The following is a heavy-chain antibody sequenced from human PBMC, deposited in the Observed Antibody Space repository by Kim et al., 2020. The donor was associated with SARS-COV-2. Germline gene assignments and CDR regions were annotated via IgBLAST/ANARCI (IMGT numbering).Heavy chain of an antibody. D-gene: IGHD6-13*01. V-gene: IGHV5-51*01. Sequence: GESLKISCKGSGYSFTSYWIGWVRQMPGKGLEWMGIIYPGDSDTRYSPSFQGQVTISADKSISTAYLQWSSLKASDTAMYYCARQVGDSSSYNWFDPWGQGTLVTVSS. CDR2: IYPGDSDT. CDR1: GYSFTSYW. CDR3: ARQVGDSSSYNWFDP. J-gene: IGHJ5*02.